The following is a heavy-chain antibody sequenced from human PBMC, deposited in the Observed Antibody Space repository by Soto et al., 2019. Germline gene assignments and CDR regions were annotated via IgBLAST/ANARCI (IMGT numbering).Heavy chain of an antibody. D-gene: IGHD6-13*01. CDR3: ARGPRSSWSYYYYYGMDG. CDR2: IYYSGST. Sequence: SETLSLTCTVSGGSISSSSYYWGWIRQPPGKGLEWIGSIYYSGSTYYNPSLKSRVTISVDTSKNQFSLKLSSVTAADTAVYYCARGPRSSWSYYYYYGMDGRAQRTTVTVSS. V-gene: IGHV4-39*01. CDR1: GGSISSSSYY. J-gene: IGHJ6*02.